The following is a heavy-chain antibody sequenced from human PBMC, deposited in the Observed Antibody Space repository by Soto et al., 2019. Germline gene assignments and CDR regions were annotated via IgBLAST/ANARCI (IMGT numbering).Heavy chain of an antibody. Sequence: SETLSLTCTVSGGSISSSSYYWGWIRQPPGKGLEWIGSIYYSGSTYYNPSLKSRVTISVDTSKNQFSLKLSSVTAADTAVYYCAGMTGGATTKGRYYFDYWGQGTLVTVSS. CDR2: IYYSGST. J-gene: IGHJ4*02. D-gene: IGHD1-26*01. CDR1: GGSISSSSYY. CDR3: AGMTGGATTKGRYYFDY. V-gene: IGHV4-39*01.